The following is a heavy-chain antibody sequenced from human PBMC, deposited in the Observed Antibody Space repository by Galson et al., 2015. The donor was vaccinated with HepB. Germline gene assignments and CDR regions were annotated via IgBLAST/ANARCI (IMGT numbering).Heavy chain of an antibody. CDR1: GYTFTAYH. CDR3: ARVGTSGYSYNWFGP. D-gene: IGHD3-22*01. Sequence: SVKVSCKASGYTFTAYHVHWVRQAPGQRLEWMGWINAGNGNTKYSQKFQGRVTITRGTSASTAYMELSSLRSEDTAVYYCARVGTSGYSYNWFGPWGQGTLVTVSS. CDR2: INAGNGNT. J-gene: IGHJ5*02. V-gene: IGHV1-3*01.